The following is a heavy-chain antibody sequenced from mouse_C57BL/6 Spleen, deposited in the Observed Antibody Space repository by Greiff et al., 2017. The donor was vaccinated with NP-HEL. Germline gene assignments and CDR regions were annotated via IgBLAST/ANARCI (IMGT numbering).Heavy chain of an antibody. Sequence: QVQLQQSGPELVKPGASVKISCKASGYAFSSSWMNWVKQRPGQGLEWIGRIYPGDGDTNYNGKFKGKATLTADKSSSTAYMQLSSLTSEDSAVYFCARRSNFYYFDYWGQGTTLTVSS. CDR1: GYAFSSSW. D-gene: IGHD2-5*01. CDR3: ARRSNFYYFDY. V-gene: IGHV1-82*01. J-gene: IGHJ2*01. CDR2: IYPGDGDT.